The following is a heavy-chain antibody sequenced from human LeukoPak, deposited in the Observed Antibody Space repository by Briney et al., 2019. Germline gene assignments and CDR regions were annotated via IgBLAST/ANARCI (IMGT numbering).Heavy chain of an antibody. CDR3: ATDDGDYAAHDY. Sequence: ASVKVSCKASGYTFTSYGISWVRQAPGQGLERMGWISAYNGNTNNAQKLQGRVTTTTDTSTSTAYMELRSLRSDDTAVYYCATDDGDYAAHDYWGQGTLVTVSS. V-gene: IGHV1-18*01. CDR2: ISAYNGNT. D-gene: IGHD4-17*01. CDR1: GYTFTSYG. J-gene: IGHJ4*02.